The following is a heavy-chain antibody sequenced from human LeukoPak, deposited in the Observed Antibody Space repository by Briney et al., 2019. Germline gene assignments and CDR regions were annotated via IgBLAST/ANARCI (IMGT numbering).Heavy chain of an antibody. Sequence: GGSLRLSCAASGFTFSSYTMNWVRQAPGKGLEWVSSISSGSGYIYYADSVQGRLTISRDNAKNSLYLQMNSLRDEDTAVYYCATDRTASWGQGTLVTVSS. V-gene: IGHV3-21*01. CDR3: ATDRTAS. CDR1: GFTFSSYT. D-gene: IGHD3-22*01. J-gene: IGHJ5*02. CDR2: ISSGSGYI.